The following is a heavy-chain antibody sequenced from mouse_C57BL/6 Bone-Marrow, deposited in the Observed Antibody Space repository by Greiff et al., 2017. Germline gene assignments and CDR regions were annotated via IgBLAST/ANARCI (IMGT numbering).Heavy chain of an antibody. CDR3: ARITTVVAPFDN. J-gene: IGHJ2*01. CDR1: GFTFSSYA. D-gene: IGHD1-1*01. CDR2: ISDGGSYT. V-gene: IGHV5-4*03. Sequence: EVKLVESGGGLVKPGGSLKLSCAASGFTFSSYAMSWVRQTPEKRLEWVATISDGGSYTYYPDNVKGRFTISRDNAKNNLYLQMSHLKSEDTAMYYCARITTVVAPFDNWGQGTTLTVSS.